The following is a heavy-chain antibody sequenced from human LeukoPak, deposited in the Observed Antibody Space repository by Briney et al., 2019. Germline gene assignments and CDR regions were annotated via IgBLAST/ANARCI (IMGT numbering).Heavy chain of an antibody. CDR2: ISYDGSNK. CDR1: GFTFSSYA. D-gene: IGHD6-19*01. Sequence: GGSLRLSCAASGFTFSSYAMHWVRQAPGKGLEWVAVISYDGSNKYYADSVKGRFTISRDNSKNTLYLQMNSLRAEDTAVYYCAKGGIAVAGTGDYWGQGTLVTVSS. J-gene: IGHJ4*02. V-gene: IGHV3-30-3*01. CDR3: AKGGIAVAGTGDY.